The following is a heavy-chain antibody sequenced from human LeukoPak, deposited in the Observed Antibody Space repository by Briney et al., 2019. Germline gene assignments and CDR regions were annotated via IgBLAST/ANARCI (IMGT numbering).Heavy chain of an antibody. CDR3: ARRLSENRGVGYFDY. D-gene: IGHD3-16*02. V-gene: IGHV4-59*01. CDR1: GGSISSYY. Sequence: SETLSLTCTVSGGSISSYYWSWIRQPPGKGLEWIAYIYYSGSTDYNPSLKSRVTISVDTSKNQFSLKLSSVTAADTAVYYCARRLSENRGVGYFDYWGQGTLVTVSS. CDR2: IYYSGST. J-gene: IGHJ4*02.